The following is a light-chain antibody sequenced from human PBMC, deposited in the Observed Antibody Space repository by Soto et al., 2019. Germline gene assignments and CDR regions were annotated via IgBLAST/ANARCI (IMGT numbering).Light chain of an antibody. CDR1: QSVSSW. J-gene: IGKJ2*01. CDR3: QQYDRYSYT. Sequence: DIQMTQSPSTLSASVGDTVTITCRASQSVSSWLAWYQQKPGKAPKLLIYKASDLESGVPSRFSGSGSGTEFTLTISSVQPDYFATYYCQQYDRYSYTFGQGTKLDIK. CDR2: KAS. V-gene: IGKV1-5*03.